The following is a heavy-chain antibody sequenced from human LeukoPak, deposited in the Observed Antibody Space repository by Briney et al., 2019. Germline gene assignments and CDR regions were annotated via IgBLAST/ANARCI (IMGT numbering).Heavy chain of an antibody. CDR3: ARASGYTSGWYDDAFDI. Sequence: GGSLRLSCAASGFTFSDYYVSWIRQAPGKGLEWVSYISSSGSTIYYADSVKGRFTISRDNAKNSLYLQMNSLRAEDTAVYYCARASGYTSGWYDDAFDIWGQGTMVTVSS. CDR1: GFTFSDYY. CDR2: ISSSGSTI. V-gene: IGHV3-11*01. J-gene: IGHJ3*02. D-gene: IGHD6-19*01.